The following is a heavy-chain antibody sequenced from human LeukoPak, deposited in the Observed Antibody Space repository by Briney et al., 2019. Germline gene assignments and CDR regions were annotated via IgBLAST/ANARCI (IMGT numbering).Heavy chain of an antibody. CDR2: IIPIFGTA. CDR1: GGTSSSYA. V-gene: IGHV1-69*13. D-gene: IGHD1-26*01. CDR3: ASRSGSYLDYYYYYGMDV. J-gene: IGHJ6*02. Sequence: SVKVSCKASGGTSSSYAISWVRQAPGQGLEWMGGIIPIFGTANYAQKFQGRVTITADESTSTAYMELSSLRSEDTAVYYCASRSGSYLDYYYYYGMDVWGQGTTVTVSS.